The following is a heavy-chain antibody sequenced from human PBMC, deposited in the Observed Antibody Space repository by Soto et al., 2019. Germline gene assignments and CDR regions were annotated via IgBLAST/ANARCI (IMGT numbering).Heavy chain of an antibody. J-gene: IGHJ4*02. CDR3: ASTPMQDYGHFDY. Sequence: GNTSETLSLTCTVSGGSISSGDYYWRWIRQPPGKGLECIGYIYYSGSTYYNPSLKSRVTISVDTSKNQFSLKLSSVTAADTAVYYCASTPMQDYGHFDYWGQGTLVTVSS. V-gene: IGHV4-30-4*01. D-gene: IGHD4-17*01. CDR2: IYYSGST. CDR1: GGSISSGDYY.